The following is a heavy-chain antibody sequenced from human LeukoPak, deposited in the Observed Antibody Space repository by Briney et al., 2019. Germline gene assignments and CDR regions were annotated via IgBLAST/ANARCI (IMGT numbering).Heavy chain of an antibody. D-gene: IGHD2-15*01. CDR2: ISSSGTSI. CDR1: GFTFSAYS. Sequence: GGSLRLSCTASGFTFSAYSMNWVRQAPGKGLEWVSIISSSGTSIYYADSVKGRLTISRDNAKNSLYLQMNSLRDEDTAVYYCARGRLTCSGGSCYSWYFDLWGRGTLVTVSS. J-gene: IGHJ2*01. V-gene: IGHV3-48*02. CDR3: ARGRLTCSGGSCYSWYFDL.